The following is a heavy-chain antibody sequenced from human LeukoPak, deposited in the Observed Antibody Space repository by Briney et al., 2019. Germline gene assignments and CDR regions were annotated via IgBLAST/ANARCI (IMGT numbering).Heavy chain of an antibody. V-gene: IGHV3-30-3*01. J-gene: IGHJ4*02. CDR3: ARVFLERLTSGYFDN. CDR1: GFTFSDYA. Sequence: PGRSLRLSCAASGFTFSDYAMHWVRQGPGKGLEWVAVISDEGHQKYYGDSVKGRFTISRDNPKNTLYLQMNSLRDDDTAVYYCARVFLERLTSGYFDNWGQGTQVTVSP. CDR2: ISDEGHQK. D-gene: IGHD3-3*01.